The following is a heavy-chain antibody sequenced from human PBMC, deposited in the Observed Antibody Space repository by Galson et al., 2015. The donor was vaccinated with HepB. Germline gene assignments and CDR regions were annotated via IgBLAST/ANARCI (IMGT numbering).Heavy chain of an antibody. J-gene: IGHJ5*02. CDR1: GYTFTGYY. D-gene: IGHD2-21*02. V-gene: IGHV1-2*04. Sequence: SVKVSCKASGYTFTGYYMHWVRQAPGQGLEWMGWINPNSGGTNYAQKFQGWVTMTRDTSISTAYMELSRLRSDDTAVYYCARGAPVVTAIPYNWFDPWGQGTLVTVSS. CDR2: INPNSGGT. CDR3: ARGAPVVTAIPYNWFDP.